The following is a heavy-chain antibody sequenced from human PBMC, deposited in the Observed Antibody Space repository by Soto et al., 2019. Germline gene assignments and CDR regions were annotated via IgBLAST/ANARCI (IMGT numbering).Heavy chain of an antibody. Sequence: GSLRLSFAASGFTFSSYAMSWVRQAPGKGLEWVSAISGSGGSTYYADSVKGRFTISRDNSKNTLYLQMNSLRAEDTAVYYCAKPGYCSSTSCYTGSSDYWGQGTLVTVSS. D-gene: IGHD2-2*02. V-gene: IGHV3-23*01. J-gene: IGHJ4*02. CDR2: ISGSGGST. CDR3: AKPGYCSSTSCYTGSSDY. CDR1: GFTFSSYA.